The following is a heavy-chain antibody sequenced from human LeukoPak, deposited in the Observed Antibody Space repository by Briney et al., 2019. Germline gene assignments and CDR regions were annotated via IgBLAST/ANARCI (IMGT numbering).Heavy chain of an antibody. Sequence: KSSQILSLTCTVSGGSISSGGYYWSWIRQHPGKGLEWIGYIYYSGSTYYNPSLKSRVTISVDTSKNQFSLKLSSVTAADTAVYYCARGAPDIVATIDYWGQGTLVTVSS. J-gene: IGHJ4*02. CDR2: IYYSGST. CDR3: ARGAPDIVATIDY. CDR1: GGSISSGGYY. V-gene: IGHV4-31*03. D-gene: IGHD5-12*01.